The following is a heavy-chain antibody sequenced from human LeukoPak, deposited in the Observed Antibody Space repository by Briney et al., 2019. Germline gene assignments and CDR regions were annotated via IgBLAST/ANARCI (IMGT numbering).Heavy chain of an antibody. V-gene: IGHV3-33*01. CDR3: ARAIDWLPADV. J-gene: IGHJ6*02. CDR2: IWYDGSNK. CDR1: GFTFSTYG. D-gene: IGHD3-9*01. Sequence: GRSLRLSCAASGFTFSTYGMHWVRQAPGKGLEWVAVIWYDGSNKYYADSVKGRFTISRDNSKNTLYLQMNSLRAEDTAVYYCARAIDWLPADVWGQGTTVTASS.